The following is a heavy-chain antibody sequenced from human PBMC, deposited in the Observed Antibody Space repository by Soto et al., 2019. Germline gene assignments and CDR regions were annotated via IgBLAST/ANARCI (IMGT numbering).Heavy chain of an antibody. CDR1: GYTFSGYY. Sequence: QEQLVQSGAEVKKPGASVKVSCKASGYTFSGYYIHWLRQAPGQGLEWMGWINPNSGGTNYAQKFQDRVTVTKDTPTSTAYMELSRLTSDDTAVYYCAKHPPLHDHTTNDYWGQGTLVTVSS. J-gene: IGHJ4*02. V-gene: IGHV1-2*02. CDR3: AKHPPLHDHTTNDY. CDR2: INPNSGGT.